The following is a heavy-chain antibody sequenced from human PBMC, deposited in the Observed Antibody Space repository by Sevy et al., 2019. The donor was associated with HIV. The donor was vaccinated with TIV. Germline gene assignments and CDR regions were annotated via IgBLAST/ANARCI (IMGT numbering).Heavy chain of an antibody. Sequence: GGSLRLSCAVSGFTVSSNFMSWVRQAPGKALEWVSVIWLGGTTYYADSVKGRFTISRDNSKNTVYLHMNSLRAEDTAVYYCARGKHVSDYYGSFDYWGQGTLVTVSS. CDR2: IWLGGTT. CDR1: GFTVSSNF. D-gene: IGHD3-3*01. V-gene: IGHV3-53*01. J-gene: IGHJ4*02. CDR3: ARGKHVSDYYGSFDY.